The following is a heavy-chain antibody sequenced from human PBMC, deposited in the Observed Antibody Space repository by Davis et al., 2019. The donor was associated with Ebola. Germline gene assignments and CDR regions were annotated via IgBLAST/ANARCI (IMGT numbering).Heavy chain of an antibody. Sequence: MPSETLSLTCTVSGGSISSGGYDWTWVRQHPGKGLEWIGNIYSSGSTYYNPSLKSRVTISVDTSKNQFSLKLNSVTAADTAVYYCARDEIWGQGTMVTVSS. CDR1: GGSISSGGYD. V-gene: IGHV4-31*03. J-gene: IGHJ3*02. CDR2: IYSSGST. CDR3: ARDEI.